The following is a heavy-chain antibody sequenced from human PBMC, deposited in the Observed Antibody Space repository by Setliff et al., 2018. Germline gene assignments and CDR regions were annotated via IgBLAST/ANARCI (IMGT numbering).Heavy chain of an antibody. V-gene: IGHV1-2*04. Sequence: VASVKVSCKASGYTFTGYYMHWVRQAPGQGLEWMGWINPNSGGTNYAQKFQGWVTMTRDTSISTAYMELSRLRSDDTAVYYCARALGATITHFDYRGQGTLVTVA. J-gene: IGHJ4*02. D-gene: IGHD1-26*01. CDR3: ARALGATITHFDY. CDR1: GYTFTGYY. CDR2: INPNSGGT.